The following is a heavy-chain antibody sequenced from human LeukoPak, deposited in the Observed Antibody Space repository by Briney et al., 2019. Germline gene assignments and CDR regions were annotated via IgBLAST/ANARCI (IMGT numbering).Heavy chain of an antibody. CDR2: IIPIFGTA. D-gene: IGHD6-19*01. J-gene: IGHJ6*02. CDR1: GGTFSSYA. V-gene: IGHV1-69*13. Sequence: ASVKVSCKASGGTFSSYAISWVRQAPGQGLEWMGGIIPIFGTANYAQKFQGRVTITADESTGTAYMELSGLRSEDTAVYYCARLKVAVAGTQNYYYYGMDVWGQGTTVTVSS. CDR3: ARLKVAVAGTQNYYYYGMDV.